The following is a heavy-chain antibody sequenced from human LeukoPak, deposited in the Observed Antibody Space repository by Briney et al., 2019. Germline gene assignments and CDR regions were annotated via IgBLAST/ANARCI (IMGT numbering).Heavy chain of an antibody. D-gene: IGHD4-17*01. J-gene: IGHJ2*01. CDR2: ISSSSSYI. V-gene: IGHV3-21*01. Sequence: GGSLRLSCAASEFTFSNYWMTWVRQAPGKGLEWVSSISSSSSYIYYADSVKGRFTISRDNAKDSLYLQMNSLRAEDTALYYCARARYDYGYWYFDLWGRGTLVTVSS. CDR3: ARARYDYGYWYFDL. CDR1: EFTFSNYW.